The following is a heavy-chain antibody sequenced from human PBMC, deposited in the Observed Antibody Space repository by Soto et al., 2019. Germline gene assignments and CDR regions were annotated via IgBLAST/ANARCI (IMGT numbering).Heavy chain of an antibody. J-gene: IGHJ5*02. CDR3: ARLVWSYGNWFDP. CDR1: GGSISSYY. CDR2: IYYSGST. D-gene: IGHD5-18*01. Sequence: SETLSLTCTVSGGSISSYYWSWIRQPPGKGLEWIGYIYYSGSTNYNPSLKSRVTISVDTSKNQFSLKLSSVTAADTAVYYCARLVWSYGNWFDPWGPGTLVTVSS. V-gene: IGHV4-59*08.